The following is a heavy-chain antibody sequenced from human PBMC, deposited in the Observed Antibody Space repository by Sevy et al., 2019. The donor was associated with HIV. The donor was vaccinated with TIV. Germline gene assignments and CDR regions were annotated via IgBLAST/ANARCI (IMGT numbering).Heavy chain of an antibody. Sequence: GGSLRLSCTASGFTFNNYAMTWVRQAPGKGLEWVSSIRGRNNVTIYAESVRGRFTLSRDSSKNTLYLQMISLRVEDAAVYYCARHTGEPYYFEIWGQGTLVTVSS. CDR3: ARHTGEPYYFEI. V-gene: IGHV3-23*01. J-gene: IGHJ4*02. CDR2: IRGRNNVT. D-gene: IGHD3-9*01. CDR1: GFTFNNYA.